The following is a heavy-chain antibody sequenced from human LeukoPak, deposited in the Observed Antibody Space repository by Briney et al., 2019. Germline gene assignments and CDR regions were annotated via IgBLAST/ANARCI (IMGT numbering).Heavy chain of an antibody. D-gene: IGHD3-22*01. CDR2: ISAYNGNT. CDR3: ARGSRHYYDSSGYYYVAFDY. J-gene: IGHJ4*02. CDR1: GYTFTSYA. Sequence: GASVKVSCKASGYTFTSYAMNWVRQAPGQGLEWMGWISAYNGNTNYAQKLQGRVTMTTDTSTSTAYMELRSLRSDDTAVYYCARGSRHYYDSSGYYYVAFDYWGQGTLVTVSS. V-gene: IGHV1-18*01.